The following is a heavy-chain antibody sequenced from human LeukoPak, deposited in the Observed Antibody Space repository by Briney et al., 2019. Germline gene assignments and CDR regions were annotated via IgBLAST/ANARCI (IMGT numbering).Heavy chain of an antibody. V-gene: IGHV3-64D*06. CDR1: GFTFSSYA. Sequence: GGSLRLSCSASGFTFSSYAMHWVRQAPGKGLEYVSAISSNGGSTYYADSVKGRFTISRDNSKNTLYLQMSSLRAEDTAVYYCLRFLEWLSGWFDPWGQGTLVTVSS. J-gene: IGHJ5*02. CDR3: LRFLEWLSGWFDP. D-gene: IGHD3-3*01. CDR2: ISSNGGST.